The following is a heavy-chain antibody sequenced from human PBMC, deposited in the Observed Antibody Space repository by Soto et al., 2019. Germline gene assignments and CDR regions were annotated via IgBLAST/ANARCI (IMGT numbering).Heavy chain of an antibody. CDR1: GGSVNSGSYY. V-gene: IGHV4-61*01. D-gene: IGHD2-15*01. J-gene: IGHJ4*02. Sequence: SETLSLTCTVSGGSVNSGSYYWSWIRQPPGKGLEWIGYIYYSGSTNYNPSLKSRVTISVDTSKNQFSLKLSSVTAADTAVYYCAGGNPPDYWGQGTLVTASS. CDR2: IYYSGST. CDR3: AGGNPPDY.